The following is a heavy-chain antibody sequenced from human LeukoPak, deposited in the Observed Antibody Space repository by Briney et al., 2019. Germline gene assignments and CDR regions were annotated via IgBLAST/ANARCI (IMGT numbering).Heavy chain of an antibody. J-gene: IGHJ6*02. V-gene: IGHV3-33*01. CDR3: ARSIAARRGYYYNMDV. Sequence: GGSLRLSCAASGFTFSSYAMHWVRQAPGKGLEWVAVIWYDGTNKYYADSVKGRFTISRDNSKNTLYLQMNSLRAEDTAVYYCARSIAARRGYYYNMDVWGQGTTVTVSS. CDR2: IWYDGTNK. D-gene: IGHD6-6*01. CDR1: GFTFSSYA.